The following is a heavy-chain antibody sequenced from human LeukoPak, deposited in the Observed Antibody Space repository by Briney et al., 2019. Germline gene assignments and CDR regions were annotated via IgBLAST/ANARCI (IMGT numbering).Heavy chain of an antibody. CDR3: ARDLVATGVDY. CDR2: ISSGSRTI. Sequence: GGSLRLSCAASGFTFSSYSMNWVRQAPGRGLEWLSYISSGSRTIYYADSVKGRSTISRDNSKNTLYLQMNSLRAEDTAVYYCARDLVATGVDYWGQGTLVTVSS. D-gene: IGHD5-12*01. CDR1: GFTFSSYS. J-gene: IGHJ4*02. V-gene: IGHV3-48*01.